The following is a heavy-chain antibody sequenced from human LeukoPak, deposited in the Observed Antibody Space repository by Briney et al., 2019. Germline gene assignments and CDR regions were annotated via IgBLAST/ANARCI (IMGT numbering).Heavy chain of an antibody. V-gene: IGHV3-23*01. J-gene: IGHJ4*02. CDR1: GFTFSGYA. CDR3: ARGLGSGTYYILPPQEYYLDY. D-gene: IGHD3-10*01. CDR2: LYGSGGRT. Sequence: HPGGSLRLSCAASGFTFSGYAMSWVRQAPGEGLEWASTLYGSGGRTYYEDSVKGRLNISRDKSKNTLYLQLNSLRAEDTAVYYCARGLGSGTYYILPPQEYYLDYWGQGTLVTVSS.